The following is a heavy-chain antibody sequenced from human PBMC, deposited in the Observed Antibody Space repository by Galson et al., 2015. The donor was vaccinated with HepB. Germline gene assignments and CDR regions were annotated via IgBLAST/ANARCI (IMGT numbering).Heavy chain of an antibody. J-gene: IGHJ4*02. D-gene: IGHD4-17*01. CDR1: GFTFSSYA. CDR3: AKDLLVGYGDYENDDY. V-gene: IGHV3-23*01. Sequence: SLRLSCAASGFTFSSYAMSWVRQAPGKGLEWVSAISGSGGSTYYADSVKGRFTISRDNSKNTLYLQMNSLRAEDTAVYYCAKDLLVGYGDYENDDYWGQGTLVTVSS. CDR2: ISGSGGST.